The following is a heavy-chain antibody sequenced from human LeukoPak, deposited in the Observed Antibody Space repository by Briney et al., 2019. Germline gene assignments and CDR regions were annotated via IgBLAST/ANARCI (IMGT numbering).Heavy chain of an antibody. CDR1: GFTFSNFA. CDR2: ISGSGGAT. V-gene: IGHV3-23*01. J-gene: IGHJ5*02. D-gene: IGHD3-22*01. Sequence: PGGSLRLSCAASGFTFSNFALSWVRRAPGKGLEWVSAISGSGGATYYADYVKGRFTISRDNSKNTLSLQMNSLRAEDTAVYYCARVLDDSSGAAFDPWGQGTLVTVSS. CDR3: ARVLDDSSGAAFDP.